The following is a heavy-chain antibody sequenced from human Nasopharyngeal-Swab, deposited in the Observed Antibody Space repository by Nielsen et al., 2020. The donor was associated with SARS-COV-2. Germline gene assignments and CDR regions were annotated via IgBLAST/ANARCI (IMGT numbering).Heavy chain of an antibody. CDR1: GFTFRDFA. CDR2: ISYDGSNQ. CDR3: AREVEGHYGMDV. D-gene: IGHD5-24*01. J-gene: IGHJ6*02. V-gene: IGHV3-30-3*01. Sequence: GESLKISCAASGFTFRDFAIHWVRQAPGKGLEWVAVISYDGSNQFYADSVRGRFTISRDNSKNKVYLQMNSLRPEDTAVYYCAREVEGHYGMDVWGQGTMVTVSS.